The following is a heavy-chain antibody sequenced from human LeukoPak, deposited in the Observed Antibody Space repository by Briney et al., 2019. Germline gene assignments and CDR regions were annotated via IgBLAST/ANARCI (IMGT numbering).Heavy chain of an antibody. J-gene: IGHJ4*02. Sequence: GGSLRLSCAASGFIFRNYDMHWVRQAPGKGLEWMAYVRYDGSNKYYADSVKGRFTISRDDSRNTLYLQMNSLRAEDTAVYYCAKDRGTARSTHFDYWGQGTLVTVSS. D-gene: IGHD3-10*01. CDR3: AKDRGTARSTHFDY. CDR1: GFIFRNYD. CDR2: VRYDGSNK. V-gene: IGHV3-30*02.